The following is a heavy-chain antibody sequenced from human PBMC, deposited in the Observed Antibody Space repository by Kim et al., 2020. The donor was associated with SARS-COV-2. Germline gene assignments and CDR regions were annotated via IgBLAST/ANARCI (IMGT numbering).Heavy chain of an antibody. Sequence: SETLSLTCTVSGGSISSGDYYWSWIRQPPGKGLEWIGYIYYSGSTYYNPSLKSRVTISVDTSKNQFSLKLSSVTAADTAVYYCARGKNYYDSSGYYRGPPALDYWGQGTLVTVSS. D-gene: IGHD3-22*01. CDR2: IYYSGST. J-gene: IGHJ4*02. V-gene: IGHV4-30-4*01. CDR3: ARGKNYYDSSGYYRGPPALDY. CDR1: GGSISSGDYY.